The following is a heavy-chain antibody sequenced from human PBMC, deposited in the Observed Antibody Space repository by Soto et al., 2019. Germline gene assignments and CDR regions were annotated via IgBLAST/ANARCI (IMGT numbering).Heavy chain of an antibody. CDR1: GFTFSSYS. Sequence: GGSLRLSCAASGFTFSSYSMNWVRQAPGKGLEWVSSVSSSSSYIYYADSVKGRFTISRDNAKNSLYLQMNSLRAEDTAVYYCARDHDSSGWYGRAFDIWGQGTMVTVSS. J-gene: IGHJ3*02. V-gene: IGHV3-21*01. CDR3: ARDHDSSGWYGRAFDI. D-gene: IGHD6-19*01. CDR2: VSSSSSYI.